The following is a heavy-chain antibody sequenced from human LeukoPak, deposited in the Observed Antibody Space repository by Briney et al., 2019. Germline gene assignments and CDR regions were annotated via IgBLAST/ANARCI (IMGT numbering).Heavy chain of an antibody. V-gene: IGHV1-69*05. CDR3: ARAGPGVHDAFDI. CDR1: GGTFSSYA. CDR2: IIPIFGTA. D-gene: IGHD7-27*01. Sequence: ASVKVSCKASGGTFSSYAISWVRQAPGQGLEWMGGIIPIFGTANYAQKFQGRVTITTDESTSTAYMELSSLRSGDTAVYYRARAGPGVHDAFDIWGQGTMVTVSS. J-gene: IGHJ3*02.